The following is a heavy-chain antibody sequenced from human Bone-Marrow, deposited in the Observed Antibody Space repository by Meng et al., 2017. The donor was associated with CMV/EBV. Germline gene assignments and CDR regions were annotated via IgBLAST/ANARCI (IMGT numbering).Heavy chain of an antibody. J-gene: IGHJ4*02. CDR3: AHRPTEGLFDY. CDR2: IYWDGDK. CDR1: GFSLNSNGMG. V-gene: IGHV2-5*02. Sequence: QITFKESGPALLKPTQTLTLTCTFSGFSLNSNGMGVGWIRQPPGKALEWLALIYWDGDKRYSPSLKSRLTITKDTSNNQVVLTMTNMGPVDTATYFCAHRPTEGLFDYWGQGTLVTVSS.